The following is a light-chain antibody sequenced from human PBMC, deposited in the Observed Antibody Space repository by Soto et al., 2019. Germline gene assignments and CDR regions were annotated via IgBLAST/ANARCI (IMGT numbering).Light chain of an antibody. J-gene: IGKJ1*01. CDR1: QSVTGSY. Sequence: EVVLTQSPGTLSLSPGEIATLSFSASQSVTGSYLAWYQQKPGQPPRLLIYGASSRATGIPDRFSGSGSGTEFTLTINSLQSEDFAVYYCQQYNNWPRTFGQGTKVDIK. V-gene: IGKV3D-15*01. CDR2: GAS. CDR3: QQYNNWPRT.